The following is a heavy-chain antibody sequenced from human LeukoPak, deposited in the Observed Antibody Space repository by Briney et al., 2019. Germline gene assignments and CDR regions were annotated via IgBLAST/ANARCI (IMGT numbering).Heavy chain of an antibody. CDR1: GGSFSGYY. Sequence: SETLSLTCAVYGGSFSGYYWSWIRQPPGKGLEWIGEINHSGSTNYNPSLKSRVTISVDTSKNQFSLKLSSVTAADTAVYYCAKEITGGLYYMDVWGKGTTVTVSS. J-gene: IGHJ6*03. CDR3: AKEITGGLYYMDV. V-gene: IGHV4-34*01. CDR2: INHSGST. D-gene: IGHD3-10*01.